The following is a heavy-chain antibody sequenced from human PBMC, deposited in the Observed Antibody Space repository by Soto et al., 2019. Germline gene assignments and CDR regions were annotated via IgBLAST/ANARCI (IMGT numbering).Heavy chain of an antibody. Sequence: QLQLQESGPGLVKPSETLSLTCTVSGGSISSSSYYWGWIRQPPGKGLEWIGSIYYSGSTYYNPSLKSRVTISVDTSKNQFSLKLSSVTAADTAVYYCARVVVVTAGGSYWYFDLWGRGTLVTVSS. D-gene: IGHD2-21*02. CDR3: ARVVVVTAGGSYWYFDL. V-gene: IGHV4-39*01. CDR1: GGSISSSSYY. J-gene: IGHJ2*01. CDR2: IYYSGST.